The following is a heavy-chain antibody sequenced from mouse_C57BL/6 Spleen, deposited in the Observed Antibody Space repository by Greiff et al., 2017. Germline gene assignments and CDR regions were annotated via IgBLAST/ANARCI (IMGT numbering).Heavy chain of an antibody. CDR2: INYDGSST. CDR3: ARGDDYDEGFDY. CDR1: GFTFSDYY. Sequence: EVQRVEPEGGLVQPGSSMKFSCTASGFTFSDYYMAWVRQVPEKGLEWVANINYDGSSTYYLDSLKSRFIISRDNAKNILYLRMSSLKSEDTSTYCCARGDDYDEGFDYWGQGTTLTVSS. V-gene: IGHV5-16*01. J-gene: IGHJ2*01. D-gene: IGHD2-4*01.